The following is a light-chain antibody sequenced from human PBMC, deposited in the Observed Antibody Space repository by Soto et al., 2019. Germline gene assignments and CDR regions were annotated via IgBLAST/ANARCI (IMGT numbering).Light chain of an antibody. J-gene: IGKJ1*01. Sequence: DIQMTQSPSTLSASVGDRVTITCRASQSISSWLAWYQQEPGKAPKLLIYDASSLESGVPSRFSGSGSGTEFTLTISSLQPDDFATYYCQQYNSLWTFGQGTKVDIK. CDR2: DAS. CDR1: QSISSW. CDR3: QQYNSLWT. V-gene: IGKV1-5*01.